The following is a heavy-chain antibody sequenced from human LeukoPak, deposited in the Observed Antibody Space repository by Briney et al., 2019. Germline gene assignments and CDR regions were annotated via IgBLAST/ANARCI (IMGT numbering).Heavy chain of an antibody. D-gene: IGHD1-26*01. V-gene: IGHV3-43*01. CDR1: GFTFDDYT. CDR2: INWDGGST. CDR3: EKEGVGGAVTNYYNMDV. Sequence: GGSLRLSCAASGFTFDDYTMHWVRQAPGKGLEWVSLINWDGGSTYHADSVKGRFTISRDNSKNSLYLQMNSLRTEDTALYYCEKEGVGGAVTNYYNMDVGGKGTTVPFPS. J-gene: IGHJ6*03.